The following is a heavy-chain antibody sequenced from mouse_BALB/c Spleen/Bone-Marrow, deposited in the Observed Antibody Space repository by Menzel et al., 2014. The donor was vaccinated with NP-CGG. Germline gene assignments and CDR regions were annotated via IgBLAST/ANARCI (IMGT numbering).Heavy chain of an antibody. CDR1: GYAFTNYL. V-gene: IGHV1-54*01. CDR3: AREWTARAVDY. J-gene: IGHJ2*01. CDR2: INPGSGGA. D-gene: IGHD3-2*01. Sequence: VQLVESGAELVRPGTSVKVSCKASGYAFTNYLIEWVKQRPVQGLEGIGVINPGSGGANYNAKFKGKATLTADKSSSTAYMQLSSLTSDDSAVYFCAREWTARAVDYWGQGTTLTVSS.